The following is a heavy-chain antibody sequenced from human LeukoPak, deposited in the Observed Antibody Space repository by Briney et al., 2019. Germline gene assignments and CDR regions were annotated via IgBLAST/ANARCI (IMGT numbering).Heavy chain of an antibody. CDR3: AKDQGSDWAYYFDY. CDR2: ISGSGGST. J-gene: IGHJ4*02. V-gene: IGHV3-23*01. Sequence: GGSLRLSCAASGFTFRSYAMSWVRQAPGKGLEWVSAISGSGGSTYYADSVKGRFTISRDNSKNTLYLQMNSLRAEDTAVYYCAKDQGSDWAYYFDYWGQGTLVTVSS. CDR1: GFTFRSYA. D-gene: IGHD6-19*01.